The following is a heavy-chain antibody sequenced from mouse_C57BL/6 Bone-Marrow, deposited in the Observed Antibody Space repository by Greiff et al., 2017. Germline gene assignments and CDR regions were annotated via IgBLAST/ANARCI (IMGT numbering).Heavy chain of an antibody. Sequence: QVQLQQSGAELARPGASVKLSCKASGYTFTSYGISWVKQRTGQGLEWIGEIYPRSGNTYYNEKFKGKATLTADKSSSTAYMELRSLTSEDSAVYFCARYYYGSSWYYFDYGGQGTTLTVSS. J-gene: IGHJ2*01. V-gene: IGHV1-81*01. CDR2: IYPRSGNT. CDR3: ARYYYGSSWYYFDY. CDR1: GYTFTSYG. D-gene: IGHD1-1*01.